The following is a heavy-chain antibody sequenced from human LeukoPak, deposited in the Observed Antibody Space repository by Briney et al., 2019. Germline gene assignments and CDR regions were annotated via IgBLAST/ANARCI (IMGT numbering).Heavy chain of an antibody. CDR1: GFTFSSYG. CDR3: AKGSYYGSGSYGYYYMDV. J-gene: IGHJ6*03. D-gene: IGHD3-10*01. V-gene: IGHV3-30*18. CDR2: ISYDGSNK. Sequence: PGRSLRLSCAASGFTFSSYGMHWVRQAPGKGLEWVAVISYDGSNKYYADSVKGRFTISRDNAKNSLYLQMNSLRAEDTALYYCAKGSYYGSGSYGYYYMDVWGKGTTVTVSS.